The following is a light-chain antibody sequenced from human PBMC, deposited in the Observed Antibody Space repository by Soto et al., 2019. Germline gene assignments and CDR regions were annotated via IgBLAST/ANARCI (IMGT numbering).Light chain of an antibody. CDR3: LQDYNCPWT. CDR1: QDIRND. J-gene: IGKJ1*01. V-gene: IGKV1-6*01. Sequence: AIQMTQSPSSLSASVGDRVTITCRASQDIRNDLGWYQEKPGQAPKLLIYAASNLQSGIPSRFSGSGSGTEFTLTISSLQPEDFATYYCLQDYNCPWTFGQGTKVEI. CDR2: AAS.